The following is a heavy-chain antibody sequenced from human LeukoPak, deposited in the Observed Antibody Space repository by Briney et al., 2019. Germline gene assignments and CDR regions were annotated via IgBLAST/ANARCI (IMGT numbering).Heavy chain of an antibody. D-gene: IGHD2-15*01. CDR2: INHSGST. CDR3: ARGTGDIVVVVAATAWFDP. J-gene: IGHJ5*02. V-gene: IGHV4-34*01. CDR1: GGSFSGYY. Sequence: SETLSLTYAVYGGSFSGYYWSWIRQPPGKGLEWIGEINHSGSTNYNPSLKSRVTISVDTSKNQFSLKLSSVTAADTAVYYCARGTGDIVVVVAATAWFDPWGQGTLVTVSS.